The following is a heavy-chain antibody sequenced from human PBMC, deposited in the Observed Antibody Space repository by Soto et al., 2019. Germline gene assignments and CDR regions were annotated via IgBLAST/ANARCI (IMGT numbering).Heavy chain of an antibody. CDR3: ARDLAPSGYYSSPFDY. CDR1: GFTFSSYG. Sequence: PGGSLRLSCAASGFTFSSYGMHWVRQAPGKGLEWVAVIWYDGSNKYYADSVKGRFTISRDNSKNTLYLQMNSLRAEDTAVYYCARDLAPSGYYSSPFDYWGQGTLVTVSS. CDR2: IWYDGSNK. V-gene: IGHV3-33*01. J-gene: IGHJ4*02. D-gene: IGHD3-22*01.